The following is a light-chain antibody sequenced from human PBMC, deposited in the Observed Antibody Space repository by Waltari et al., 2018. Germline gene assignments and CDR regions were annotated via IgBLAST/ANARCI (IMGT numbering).Light chain of an antibody. V-gene: IGKV1-39*01. Sequence: DIQMTQSPSSLSASVGDRVTITCPASQSISSYLNWYQQKPGKAPKLLIYAASSLQSGFPSRFSGSGSGTDFTLTISSLQPEDFATYYCQQSYSTPLTFGGGTKVEIK. J-gene: IGKJ4*01. CDR3: QQSYSTPLT. CDR1: QSISSY. CDR2: AAS.